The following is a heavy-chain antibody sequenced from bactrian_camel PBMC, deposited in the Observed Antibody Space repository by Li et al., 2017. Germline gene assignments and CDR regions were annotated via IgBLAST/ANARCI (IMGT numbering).Heavy chain of an antibody. J-gene: IGHJ4*01. Sequence: HVQLVESGGGSVQAGGSLRLSCKASVYTYSTYCIGWFRQAPGKEREGVARIATGSGNTYYADSVKGRFTVSRDNGQDTLYLQLNNLKPEDTAMYYCGKKRIMGWAPGPSLFQHDYSTQGTQVTVS. V-gene: IGHV3S1*01. CDR1: VYTYSTYC. CDR2: IATGSGNT. CDR3: GKKRIMGWAPGPSLFQHDY. D-gene: IGHD5*01.